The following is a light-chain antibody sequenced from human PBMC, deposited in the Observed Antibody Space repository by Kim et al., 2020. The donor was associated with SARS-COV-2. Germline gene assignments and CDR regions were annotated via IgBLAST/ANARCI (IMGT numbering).Light chain of an antibody. Sequence: VTISCTVSSSNIGAGYDVHWYQQLPGTAHKLLIYGNSNRPSGVPDRFSGSKSGTSASLAITGLQAEDEADYYCQSYDNSLSGSWVFGGGTQLTVL. CDR1: SSNIGAGYD. J-gene: IGLJ3*02. CDR3: QSYDNSLSGSWV. CDR2: GNS. V-gene: IGLV1-40*01.